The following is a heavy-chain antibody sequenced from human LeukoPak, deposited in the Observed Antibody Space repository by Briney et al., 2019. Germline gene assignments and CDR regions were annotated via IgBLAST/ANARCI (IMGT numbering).Heavy chain of an antibody. CDR3: ARRDYYGSGFEFDP. V-gene: IGHV4-34*01. Sequence: ASETLSLTCAVYGGSFSGYYWSWIRQPPGKRLELIGEINHSGSTNYNPSLKSRVTISVDTSKNQFSLKLSSVTAADTAVYYCARRDYYGSGFEFDPWGQGTLVTVSS. CDR1: GGSFSGYY. J-gene: IGHJ5*02. CDR2: INHSGST. D-gene: IGHD3-10*01.